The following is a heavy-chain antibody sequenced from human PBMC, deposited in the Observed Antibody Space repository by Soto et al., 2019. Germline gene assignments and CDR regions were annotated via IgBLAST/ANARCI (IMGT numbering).Heavy chain of an antibody. J-gene: IGHJ1*01. CDR2: INHSGST. CDR1: GGSFSGYY. CDR3: ARGTDYIWGSYRPIEYFQH. Sequence: QVQLQQWGAGLLKPSETLSLTCAVYGGSFSGYYWSWIRQPPGKGLEWIGEINHSGSTNYNPSLKSRVTISVYTSKNQFSLKLSSVSAADPAVYYCARGTDYIWGSYRPIEYFQHWGQGTLVTVSS. D-gene: IGHD3-16*02. V-gene: IGHV4-34*01.